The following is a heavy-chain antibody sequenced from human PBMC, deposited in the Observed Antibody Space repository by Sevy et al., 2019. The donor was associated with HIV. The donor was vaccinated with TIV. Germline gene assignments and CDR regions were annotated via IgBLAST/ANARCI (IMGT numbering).Heavy chain of an antibody. Sequence: GGSLRLSCAASGFTFSYYSMNWVRQAPGKGLEWVSSISNSGTYIYYADSVKGRFTISRDNAKNSLYLQMSSLRPEDTAVYYCARWANYDVSTGPRPFDNWGQGTLVTVSS. V-gene: IGHV3-21*01. CDR1: GFTFSYYS. CDR2: ISNSGTYI. CDR3: ARWANYDVSTGPRPFDN. D-gene: IGHD3-9*01. J-gene: IGHJ4*02.